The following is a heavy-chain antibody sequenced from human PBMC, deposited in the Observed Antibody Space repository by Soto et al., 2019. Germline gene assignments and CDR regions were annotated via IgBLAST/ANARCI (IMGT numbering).Heavy chain of an antibody. Sequence: EVQLEESGGDLVQPGGSLRLSCAASGFTLSDYWMTWVRQAPGKGLEWVANINRDGSKKSYLDSVRGRFTISRDNVGNSLYLKMDSLRADDTALYYCARDVSPGISSLYLDAFDIWGQGTMVTVSS. V-gene: IGHV3-7*05. CDR1: GFTLSDYW. CDR2: INRDGSKK. D-gene: IGHD6-13*01. CDR3: ARDVSPGISSLYLDAFDI. J-gene: IGHJ3*02.